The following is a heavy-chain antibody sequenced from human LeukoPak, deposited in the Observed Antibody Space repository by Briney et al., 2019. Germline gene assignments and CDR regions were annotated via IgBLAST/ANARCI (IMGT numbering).Heavy chain of an antibody. CDR3: ATDRGYSSFDY. CDR2: ISSSSSTI. D-gene: IGHD3-22*01. J-gene: IGHJ4*02. Sequence: AGGSLRLSCTASGFIFSSYSMNWVRQAPGKGLEWVSYISSSSSTIYYADSVKGRFTISRDNAKNSLYLQMNSLRAEDTAVYYCATDRGYSSFDYWGQGTLVTVSS. CDR1: GFIFSSYS. V-gene: IGHV3-48*01.